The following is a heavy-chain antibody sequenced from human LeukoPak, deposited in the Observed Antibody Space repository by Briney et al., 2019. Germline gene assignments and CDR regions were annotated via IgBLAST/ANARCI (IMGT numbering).Heavy chain of an antibody. V-gene: IGHV1-18*01. CDR3: ARVGSGWYDLDY. D-gene: IGHD6-19*01. Sequence: ASVKVSRKASGYTFSNFGISWVRQAPGQGLEWMGWISAYNGNTNYEQKFQGRVTMTTDTSTNTAYMELNSLRSDDTAMYYCARVGSGWYDLDYWGQGTLVTVSS. CDR2: ISAYNGNT. CDR1: GYTFSNFG. J-gene: IGHJ4*02.